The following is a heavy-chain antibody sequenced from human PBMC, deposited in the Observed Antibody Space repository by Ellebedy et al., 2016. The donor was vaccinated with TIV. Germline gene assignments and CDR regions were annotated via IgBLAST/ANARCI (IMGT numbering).Heavy chain of an antibody. J-gene: IGHJ4*02. CDR2: ISSSSSTI. D-gene: IGHD3-10*01. CDR1: GFTFSSYS. Sequence: GGSLRLSCAASGFTFSSYSMNWVRQAPGKGLEWVSYISSSSSTIYYADSVKGRFTISRDNAKNSLYLQMNSLRAEDTAVYYCARGGEYYGSGSFFDYWGQGTLVTVSS. CDR3: ARGGEYYGSGSFFDY. V-gene: IGHV3-48*04.